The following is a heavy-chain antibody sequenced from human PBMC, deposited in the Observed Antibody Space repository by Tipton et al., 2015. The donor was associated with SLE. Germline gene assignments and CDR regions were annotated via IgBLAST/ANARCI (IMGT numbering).Heavy chain of an antibody. V-gene: IGHV4-59*01. CDR3: ARTGAYSNFYYYYYMDV. D-gene: IGHD4-11*01. Sequence: TLSLTCTVSGGSITGYYWSWIRQPPGKGLEWIGHIYYSGTTSYNPSLKSRVTISVDTSKNQFSLNLSSVTAADTAVYYCARTGAYSNFYYYYYMDVWGEGTTVTVSS. J-gene: IGHJ6*03. CDR1: GGSITGYY. CDR2: IYYSGTT.